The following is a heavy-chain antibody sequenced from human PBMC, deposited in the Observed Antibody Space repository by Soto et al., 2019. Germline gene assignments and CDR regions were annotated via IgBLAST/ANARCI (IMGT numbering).Heavy chain of an antibody. CDR2: MYYSGST. CDR1: GGSISNYY. V-gene: IGHV4-59*01. J-gene: IGHJ4*02. Sequence: SETLSLTCTVSGGSISNYYWSWLRQPPGKGLEWIGYMYYSGSTNYNPSLKSRVTISLDTSKNQFSLKLSSVTAADTAVYYCARAGAANLSDYWGQGTLVTVSS. D-gene: IGHD2-15*01. CDR3: ARAGAANLSDY.